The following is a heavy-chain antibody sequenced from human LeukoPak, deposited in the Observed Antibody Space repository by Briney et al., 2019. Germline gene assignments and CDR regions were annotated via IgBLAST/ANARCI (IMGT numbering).Heavy chain of an antibody. CDR2: ISGSGGST. J-gene: IGHJ3*02. CDR3: AKSVLLWFRELNCAFDI. V-gene: IGHV3-23*01. D-gene: IGHD3-10*01. Sequence: GGSLRLSCAASGFTVSSNYVSWVRQAPGKGLEWVSAISGSGGSTYYADSVKGRFTISRDNSKNTLYLQMNSLRAEDTAVYYCAKSVLLWFRELNCAFDIWGQGTMVTVSS. CDR1: GFTVSSNY.